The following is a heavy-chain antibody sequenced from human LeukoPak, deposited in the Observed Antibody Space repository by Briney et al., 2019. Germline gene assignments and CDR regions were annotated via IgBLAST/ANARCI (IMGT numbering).Heavy chain of an antibody. J-gene: IGHJ4*02. V-gene: IGHV4-38-2*01. CDR1: GYSISSGYY. D-gene: IGHD6-13*01. CDR2: ISPSGST. Sequence: PSETLSLTCAVSGYSISSGYYWGWIRQPPGKGLEWIGSISPSGSTFYNPSLKSRVTISLDTSKNQFSLKLRSVTAADTAVYYCALSPLGAAGTRSGLFDYWAQGTLVTVSS. CDR3: ALSPLGAAGTRSGLFDY.